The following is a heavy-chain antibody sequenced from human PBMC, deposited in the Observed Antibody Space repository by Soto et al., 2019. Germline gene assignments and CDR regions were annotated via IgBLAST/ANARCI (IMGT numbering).Heavy chain of an antibody. Sequence: ASVKVSCKASGYTFTSSDINWVRQATGQGLEWMGWMNPNSGNTGYAQKFQGRVTMTRNTSISAAYMELSSLRSEDTAVYYCARGQVVAATHRLDSWFDPWGQGTLVTVSS. CDR1: GYTFTSSD. CDR3: ARGQVVAATHRLDSWFDP. J-gene: IGHJ5*02. V-gene: IGHV1-8*01. D-gene: IGHD2-15*01. CDR2: MNPNSGNT.